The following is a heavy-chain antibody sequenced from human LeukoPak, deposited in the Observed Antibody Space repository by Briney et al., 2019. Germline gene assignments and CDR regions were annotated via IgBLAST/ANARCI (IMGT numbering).Heavy chain of an antibody. CDR3: ARAAGGGFIGYCSSTSCYVPTYFDY. Sequence: PSETLSLTCTVSGGSISSGDYYWSWIRQPPGKGLEWIGYIYYSGSTYYNPSLKSRVTISVDTSKNQFSLKLSSVTAADTAVYYCARAAGGGFIGYCSSTSCYVPTYFDYWGQGTLVTVSS. J-gene: IGHJ4*02. V-gene: IGHV4-30-4*01. CDR1: GGSISSGDYY. CDR2: IYYSGST. D-gene: IGHD2-2*01.